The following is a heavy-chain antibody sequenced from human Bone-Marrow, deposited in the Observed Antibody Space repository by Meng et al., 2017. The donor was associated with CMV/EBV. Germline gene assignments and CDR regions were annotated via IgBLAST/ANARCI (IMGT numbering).Heavy chain of an antibody. CDR3: ARICVTGRACYHFDY. D-gene: IGHD1-14*01. V-gene: IGHV3-7*01. CDR2: IRQDGSEK. J-gene: IGHJ4*02. Sequence: GGSLRLSCVGSGFTFDTYWMSWVRQVPGKGLEWVANIRQDGSEKHYVDSVEGRFTISRDNAKNSFYLQMNSLRVDDTAVYYCARICVTGRACYHFDYWGQGTLVTVSS. CDR1: GFTFDTYW.